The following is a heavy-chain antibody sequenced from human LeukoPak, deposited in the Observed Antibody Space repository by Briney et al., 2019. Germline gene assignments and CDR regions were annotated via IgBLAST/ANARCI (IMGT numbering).Heavy chain of an antibody. CDR1: GFTFSSYA. V-gene: IGHV3-23*01. CDR2: ISGNGGNT. Sequence: GGSLRLSCAASGFTFSSYAMSWVRQAPGKGLEWVSAISGNGGNTYYADSVKGRFTISRDNSKNMLFLQMNSLRAEDTAVYYCAKKAESGSSKYYFDYWGQGTLVTVSS. CDR3: AKKAESGSSKYYFDY. D-gene: IGHD1-26*01. J-gene: IGHJ4*02.